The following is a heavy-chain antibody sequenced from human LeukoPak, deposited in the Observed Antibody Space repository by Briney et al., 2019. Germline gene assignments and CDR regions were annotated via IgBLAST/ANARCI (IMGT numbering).Heavy chain of an antibody. D-gene: IGHD2-15*01. Sequence: GGSLRLSCAAAGFTFSSYAMSWVRQAPGKGLEWVSAISGSGGSTYYADSVKGRFTISRDNSKNTLYLQMNSLRAEDTAVYYCARGLYCSGGICYGSERRVVDYWGQGTLVTVSS. V-gene: IGHV3-23*01. J-gene: IGHJ4*02. CDR2: ISGSGGST. CDR3: ARGLYCSGGICYGSERRVVDY. CDR1: GFTFSSYA.